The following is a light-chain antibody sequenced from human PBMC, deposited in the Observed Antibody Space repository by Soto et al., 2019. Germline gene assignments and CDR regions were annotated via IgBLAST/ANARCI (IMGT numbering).Light chain of an antibody. Sequence: EIVLTQSPGTLSLSPGERATVSCRASQSVSSSYLAWYQQKPGQAPRLLIYGASSRATGIPDRFSGSGSGTDFTLSSSRLEPEDFAVYYCQQYGASPLYSFGQGTKLEIK. CDR1: QSVSSSY. CDR3: QQYGASPLYS. V-gene: IGKV3-20*01. J-gene: IGKJ2*03. CDR2: GAS.